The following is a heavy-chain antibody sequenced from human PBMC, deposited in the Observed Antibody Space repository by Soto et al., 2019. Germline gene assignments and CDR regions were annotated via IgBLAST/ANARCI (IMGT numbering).Heavy chain of an antibody. CDR1: GYTFTDYY. CDR2: INPDSGGT. V-gene: IGHV1-2*04. CDR3: ALSGAGSGGYYAMDV. Sequence: QVQLVQSGAEVKNPGASVKVSCKASGYTFTDYYIHWVRQAPGQGLEWMGWINPDSGGTNHAQNFQRWVTLTRDTSSSTAYMELSRLTSDDTAVYYCALSGAGSGGYYAMDVWGRGTTVTVSS. J-gene: IGHJ6*02. D-gene: IGHD1-1*01.